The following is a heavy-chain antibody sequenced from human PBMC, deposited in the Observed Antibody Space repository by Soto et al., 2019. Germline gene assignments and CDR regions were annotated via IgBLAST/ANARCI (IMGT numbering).Heavy chain of an antibody. CDR3: ARDVEYYDSSGYYYYFDY. V-gene: IGHV1-69*06. CDR2: FIPIFGTA. CDR1: GGTFSSYA. J-gene: IGHJ4*02. Sequence: QVQLVQSGAEVKKPGSSVKVSCKASGGTFSSYAISWVRQAPGQGLEWMGGFIPIFGTANYAQKFQGRVTITADKSTSTAYMELSSLRSEDTAVYYCARDVEYYDSSGYYYYFDYWGQGTLVTVSS. D-gene: IGHD3-22*01.